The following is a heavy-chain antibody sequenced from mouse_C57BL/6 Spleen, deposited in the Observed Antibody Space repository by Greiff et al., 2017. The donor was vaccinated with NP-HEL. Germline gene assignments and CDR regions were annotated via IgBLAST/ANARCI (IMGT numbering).Heavy chain of an antibody. CDR2: IDPSDSYT. CDR3: ARSSETAQATWFAY. J-gene: IGHJ3*01. V-gene: IGHV1-59*01. CDR1: GYTFTSYW. D-gene: IGHD3-2*02. Sequence: QVQLQQPGAELVRPGTSVKLSCKASGYTFTSYWMHWVKQRPGQGLEWIGVIDPSDSYTNYNQKFKGKATLPVDTSSSTAYMQLSSLTSEDSAVYYCARSSETAQATWFAYWGQGTLVTVSA.